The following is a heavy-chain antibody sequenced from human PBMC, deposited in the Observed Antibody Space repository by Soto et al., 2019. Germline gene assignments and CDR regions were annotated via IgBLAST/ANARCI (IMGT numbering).Heavy chain of an antibody. J-gene: IGHJ4*02. CDR2: ISGTGSPT. Sequence: GGSLRLSCAASGFTFSSYAMTWVRQAPGRGLEWVSAISGTGSPTYYADSVKGRFTISRDNSKNTAYLQMSSLRPEDTAVYYCVKGEYYYDGSAYYPFDYWGQGRMVPSPQ. CDR1: GFTFSSYA. V-gene: IGHV3-23*01. D-gene: IGHD3-22*01. CDR3: VKGEYYYDGSAYYPFDY.